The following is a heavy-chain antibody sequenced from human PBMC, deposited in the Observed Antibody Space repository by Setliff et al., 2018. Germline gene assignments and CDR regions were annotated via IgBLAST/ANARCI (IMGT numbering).Heavy chain of an antibody. V-gene: IGHV4-59*01. CDR1: GGSISTYY. J-gene: IGHJ6*02. CDR2: IYYSGST. CDR3: ARDARAPWFYYGMDV. Sequence: PSETLSLTCTVSGGSISTYYWSWIRQPPGKGPEWIGYIYYSGSTNYNPSLKSRLTISVDTSKNQFSLKLSSVTAADTAVYYCARDARAPWFYYGMDVWGQGTTVTVS. D-gene: IGHD3-10*01.